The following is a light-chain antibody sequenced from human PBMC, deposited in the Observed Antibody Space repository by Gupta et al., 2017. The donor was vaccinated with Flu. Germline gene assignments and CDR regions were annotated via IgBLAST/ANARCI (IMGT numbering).Light chain of an antibody. CDR2: END. V-gene: IGLV1-51*02. J-gene: IGLJ1*01. CDR1: TSNSGKTY. CDR3: GTWDGSLSTDV. Sequence: QSVLTQPPSISAAPGQRVTISCSGGTSNSGKTYVAWYQQLQGRAPKLLIKENDKRPSGIPDRLSGSESGTSADLGITGLQTGDEADDDCGTWDGSLSTDVFGTGTKVTVL.